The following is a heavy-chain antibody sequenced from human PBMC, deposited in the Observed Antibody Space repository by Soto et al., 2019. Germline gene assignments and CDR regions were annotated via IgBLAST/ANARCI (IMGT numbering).Heavy chain of an antibody. V-gene: IGHV3-48*02. J-gene: IGHJ3*02. CDR3: ARDFGAVAGRVWGAFDI. D-gene: IGHD6-19*01. Sequence: PGGSLRLSCAASGFTFSSYSMNWVRQAPGKGLEWVSYISSSSSTIYYADSVKGRFTISRDNAKNSLYLQMNSLRDEDTAVYYCARDFGAVAGRVWGAFDIWGQGTMVTVSS. CDR2: ISSSSSTI. CDR1: GFTFSSYS.